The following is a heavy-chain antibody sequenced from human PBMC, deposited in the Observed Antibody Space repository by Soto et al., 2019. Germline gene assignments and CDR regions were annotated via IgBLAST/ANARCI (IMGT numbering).Heavy chain of an antibody. J-gene: IGHJ4*02. D-gene: IGHD2-21*02. Sequence: QVQLVESGGGVVQPGRSLRLSCAASGFTFSSYGMHWVRQAPGKGLEWVAVIWYDGSNKYYADSVKGRFTISRDNSKNTXXLQMNSLRAEDTAVYYCARDGLPIAYCGGDCYWGYWGQGTLVTVSS. CDR1: GFTFSSYG. CDR2: IWYDGSNK. V-gene: IGHV3-33*01. CDR3: ARDGLPIAYCGGDCYWGY.